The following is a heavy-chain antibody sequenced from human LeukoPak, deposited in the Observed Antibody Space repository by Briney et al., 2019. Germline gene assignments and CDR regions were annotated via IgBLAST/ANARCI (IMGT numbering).Heavy chain of an antibody. CDR2: ITGDAGRT. CDR3: AKDANRINPLYFMDV. D-gene: IGHD2-15*01. V-gene: IGHV3-43*02. CDR1: GFAFDDYA. J-gene: IGHJ6*03. Sequence: GGSLRLSCAASGFAFDDYAMHGVRLAPGKGLGWVSLITGDAGRTYYADSVKGRFTISRDNSRSSLYLQMNSLTTEDTAFYYCAKDANRINPLYFMDVWGKGTTVTVSS.